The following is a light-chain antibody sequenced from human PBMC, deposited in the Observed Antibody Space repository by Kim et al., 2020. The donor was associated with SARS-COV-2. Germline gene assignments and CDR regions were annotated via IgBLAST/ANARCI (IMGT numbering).Light chain of an antibody. CDR2: DSS. Sequence: EIVLTQSPGTLSLSPGERATFSCRASQSVSSSYLAWYQQKPGQAPRLLIYDSSTRATGIPDRFSGSGSATDFTLTISRLEPEDFAVYYCQQYGSSPQTFGQGTKVDIK. J-gene: IGKJ1*01. V-gene: IGKV3-20*01. CDR3: QQYGSSPQT. CDR1: QSVSSSY.